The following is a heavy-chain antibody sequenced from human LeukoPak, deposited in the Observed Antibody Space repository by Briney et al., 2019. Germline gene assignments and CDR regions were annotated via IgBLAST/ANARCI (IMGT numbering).Heavy chain of an antibody. V-gene: IGHV1-8*02. D-gene: IGHD1-26*01. Sequence: ASVKVSCKASGGTFSSYAISWVRQATGQGLEWMGWMNPNSGNTGYAQKFQGRVTMTRNTSISTAYMELSSLRSEDTAVYYCARGIGFNILVGATTGDFDYWGQGTLVTVSS. CDR3: ARGIGFNILVGATTGDFDY. CDR2: MNPNSGNT. CDR1: GGTFSSYA. J-gene: IGHJ4*02.